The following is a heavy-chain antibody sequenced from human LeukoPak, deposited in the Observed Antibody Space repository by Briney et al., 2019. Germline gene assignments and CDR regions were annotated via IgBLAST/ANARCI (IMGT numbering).Heavy chain of an antibody. D-gene: IGHD2-21*02. CDR2: NSGSGGST. J-gene: IGHJ3*02. CDR1: GFTVSSNY. CDR3: AKRGLGDREAFDI. V-gene: IGHV3-23*01. Sequence: GGSLRLSCAASGFTVSSNYMSWVRQAPGKGLEWVSSNSGSGGSTYYADSVEGRFTISRDNSKNTLYLQMDSLRAEDTAVYYCAKRGLGDREAFDIWGQGTMVTVSS.